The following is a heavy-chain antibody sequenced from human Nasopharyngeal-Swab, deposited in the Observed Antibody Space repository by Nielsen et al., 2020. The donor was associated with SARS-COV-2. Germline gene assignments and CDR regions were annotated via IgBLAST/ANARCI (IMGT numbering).Heavy chain of an antibody. CDR1: GFTFSDYY. J-gene: IGHJ6*02. CDR3: ARSPGEYCSSTSCYASRDNYYYYGMDV. D-gene: IGHD2-2*01. CDR2: ISSSGSTI. Sequence: GGSLRLSCAASGFTFSDYYMRWIRQAPGKGLEWVSYISSSGSTIYYADSVKGRFTISRDNAKNSLYLQMNSLRAEDTAVYYCARSPGEYCSSTSCYASRDNYYYYGMDVWGQGTTVTVSS. V-gene: IGHV3-11*04.